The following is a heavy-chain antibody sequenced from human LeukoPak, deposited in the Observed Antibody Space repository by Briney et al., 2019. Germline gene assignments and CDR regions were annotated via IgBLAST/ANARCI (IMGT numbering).Heavy chain of an antibody. J-gene: IGHJ4*02. CDR2: ISYDGSNK. V-gene: IGHV3-30*04. CDR3: VKDRGTTTSTWYGAFDF. D-gene: IGHD2-15*01. CDR1: GFTFSSYA. Sequence: GGSLRLSCAASGFTFSSYAMSWVRQAPGKGLEWVAVISYDGSNKYYADSVKGRFIISRDNSKNTLYLQMNNVRGEDTALYYCVKDRGTTTSTWYGAFDFWGQGALVTVSS.